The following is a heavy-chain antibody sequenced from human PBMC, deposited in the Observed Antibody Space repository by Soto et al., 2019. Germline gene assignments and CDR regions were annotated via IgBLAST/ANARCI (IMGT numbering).Heavy chain of an antibody. CDR3: ARAPLPGYSGYGVRPSWFDP. Sequence: SETLSLTCTVSGGSISSGGYYWSWIRQHPGKGLEWIGYIYYSGSTYYNPSLKSRVTISVDTSKNQFSLKLSSVTAADTAVYYCARAPLPGYSGYGVRPSWFDPWGQGTLVTVSS. CDR1: GGSISSGGYY. CDR2: IYYSGST. D-gene: IGHD5-12*01. J-gene: IGHJ5*02. V-gene: IGHV4-31*03.